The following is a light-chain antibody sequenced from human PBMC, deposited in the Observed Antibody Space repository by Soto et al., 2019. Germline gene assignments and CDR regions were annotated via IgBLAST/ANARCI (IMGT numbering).Light chain of an antibody. CDR3: MSYTTSSTYV. J-gene: IGLJ1*01. Sequence: QSALTQPASVSGSPGQSITISCTGTSSDVGGYNYVSWYQQQPGKAPKLMISNVSNRPSGVSNRFSASKSVNTASLTISGLQTEDEADYYCMSYTTSSTYVFGAGTKVTVL. V-gene: IGLV2-14*01. CDR1: SSDVGGYNY. CDR2: NVS.